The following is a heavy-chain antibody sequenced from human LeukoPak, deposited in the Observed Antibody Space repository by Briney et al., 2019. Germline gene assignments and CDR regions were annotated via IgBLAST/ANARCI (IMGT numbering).Heavy chain of an antibody. CDR2: IYYSGST. D-gene: IGHD4-11*01. V-gene: IGHV4-31*03. CDR1: GDSISSGGYY. Sequence: SETLSLTCTVSGDSISSGGYYWSWIRQHPGKGLEWIGYIYYSGSTYYNPSLKSRVTISVDTSKNQFSLKLSSMTAADTAVYYCARGGLGGITAYSNYLFDYWGQGTLVAVSS. CDR3: ARGGLGGITAYSNYLFDY. J-gene: IGHJ4*02.